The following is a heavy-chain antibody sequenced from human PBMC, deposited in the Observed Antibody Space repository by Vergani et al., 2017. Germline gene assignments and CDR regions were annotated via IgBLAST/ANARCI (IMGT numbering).Heavy chain of an antibody. Sequence: QVQLVQSGAEVKKPGASVKVSCKVSGYTLTELSMHWVRQAPGKGLEWMGWISAYNGNTNYAQKLQGRVTMTTDTSTSTAYMELRSLRSDDTAVYYCARDSASNYYYYYGMDVWGQGTTVTVSS. V-gene: IGHV1-18*01. CDR3: ARDSASNYYYYYGMDV. D-gene: IGHD4-11*01. J-gene: IGHJ6*02. CDR1: GYTLTELS. CDR2: ISAYNGNT.